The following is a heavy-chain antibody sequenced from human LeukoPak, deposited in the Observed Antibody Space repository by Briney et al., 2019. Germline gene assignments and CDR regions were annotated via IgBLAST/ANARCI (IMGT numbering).Heavy chain of an antibody. J-gene: IGHJ6*03. D-gene: IGHD3-9*01. V-gene: IGHV4-59*11. CDR1: GGSISSHY. CDR3: ARDMLYYDILTGGYYYYMDV. CDR2: IYYSGST. Sequence: SETLSLTCTVSGGSISSHYWSWIRQPPGKGLEWIGYIYYSGSTNYNPSLKSRVTISVDTSKNQFSLKLSSVTAADTAVYYCARDMLYYDILTGGYYYYMDVWGKGTTVTISS.